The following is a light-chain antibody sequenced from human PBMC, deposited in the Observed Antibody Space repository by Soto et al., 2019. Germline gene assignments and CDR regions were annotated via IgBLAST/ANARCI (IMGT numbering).Light chain of an antibody. Sequence: DIQMTQSPSSLSASVGDRVTITCQASQDISNYLNWCQQKPGKAPKLLIYDAINLETGVPSRFSGSGSGTDFTVTISSLQPEDIATYYCQRYDNVPLTFGGGTRVEIK. CDR2: DAI. CDR3: QRYDNVPLT. J-gene: IGKJ4*01. CDR1: QDISNY. V-gene: IGKV1-33*01.